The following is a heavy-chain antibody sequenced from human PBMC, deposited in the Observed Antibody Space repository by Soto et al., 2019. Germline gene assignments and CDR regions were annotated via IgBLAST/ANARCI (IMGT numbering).Heavy chain of an antibody. Sequence: QLQLQESGPGLVKPSETLSLTCTVSGGSISSSSYYWGWIRQPPGKGLEWIGSIYYSGSTYYNPSLKSRVTISVDTSKNQFSLKLSSVTAADTAVYYCARSPLSVQLTVYYFDYWGQGTLVTVSS. D-gene: IGHD4-17*01. CDR1: GGSISSSSYY. V-gene: IGHV4-39*01. CDR2: IYYSGST. J-gene: IGHJ4*02. CDR3: ARSPLSVQLTVYYFDY.